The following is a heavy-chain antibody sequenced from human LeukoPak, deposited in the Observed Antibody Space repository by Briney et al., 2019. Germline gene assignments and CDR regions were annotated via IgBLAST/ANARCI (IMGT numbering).Heavy chain of an antibody. CDR1: GFTFSSYT. CDR3: AREGHDILTDYTNQIDY. V-gene: IGHV3-21*01. Sequence: KPGGSLRLSCAASGFTFSSYTMSWVRQTPGKGLEWVSSISTSSFYIYTADSVKGRFTISRDNSKNTLYLQMNSLRAEDTAVYYCAREGHDILTDYTNQIDYWGQGTLVTVSS. D-gene: IGHD3-9*01. J-gene: IGHJ4*02. CDR2: ISTSSFYI.